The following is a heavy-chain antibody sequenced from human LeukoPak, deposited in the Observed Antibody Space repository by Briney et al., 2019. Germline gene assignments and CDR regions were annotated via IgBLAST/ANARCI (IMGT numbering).Heavy chain of an antibody. CDR1: GGTFSSYA. J-gene: IGHJ4*02. Sequence: GASVKVSCKASGGTFSSYAISWVRQAPGQGLEWMGGSIPIFGTANYAQKFQGRVTITADESTSTAYMELSSLRSEDTAVYYCARLYYYDSSGYFQSDYWGQGTLVTVSS. D-gene: IGHD3-22*01. CDR2: SIPIFGTA. V-gene: IGHV1-69*13. CDR3: ARLYYYDSSGYFQSDY.